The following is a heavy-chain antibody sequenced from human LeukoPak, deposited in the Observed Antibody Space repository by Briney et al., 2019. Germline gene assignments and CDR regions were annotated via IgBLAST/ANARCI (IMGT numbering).Heavy chain of an antibody. CDR2: VYYSGST. V-gene: IGHV4-39*07. CDR3: ARGRRYSGYGYYYYVDV. CDR1: GGSISSSSYY. J-gene: IGHJ6*03. D-gene: IGHD5-12*01. Sequence: PSETLSLTCTVSGGSISSSSYYWGWIRQPPGKGLEWFGRVYYSGSTYYNPSLKSRVTISVDTSKNQLSLKLSSVTAADTAVYYCARGRRYSGYGYYYYVDVWGKGTTVTVSS.